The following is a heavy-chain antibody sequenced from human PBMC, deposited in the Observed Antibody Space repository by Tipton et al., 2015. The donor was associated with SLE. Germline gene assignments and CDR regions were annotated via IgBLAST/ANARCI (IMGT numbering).Heavy chain of an antibody. CDR2: ISWDGYTT. V-gene: IGHV3-43*01. J-gene: IGHJ4*02. CDR1: GFTFDDYT. CDR3: VKDGGDYYFHS. Sequence: GSLRLSCAASGFTFDDYTMHWVRQAPGKGLEWVSLISWDGYTTTYTDSVKGRFTVSRDNSKNSVYLHMDSLRREDTALYYCVKDGGDYYFHSWGQGTLVTVSS.